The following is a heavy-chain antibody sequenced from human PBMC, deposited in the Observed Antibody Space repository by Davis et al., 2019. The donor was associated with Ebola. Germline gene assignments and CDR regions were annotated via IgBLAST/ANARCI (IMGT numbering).Heavy chain of an antibody. CDR1: GGSISSYY. V-gene: IGHV4-59*12. J-gene: IGHJ6*02. Sequence: SETLSLTCTVSGGSISSYYWSWIRQPPGKGLEWIGYIYYSGSTNYNPSLKSRVTISVDTSKNQFSLKLSSVTAADTAVYYCARGWKGNINWNYYYYYGMDVWGQGTTVTVSS. CDR2: IYYSGST. CDR3: ARGWKGNINWNYYYYYGMDV. D-gene: IGHD1-1*01.